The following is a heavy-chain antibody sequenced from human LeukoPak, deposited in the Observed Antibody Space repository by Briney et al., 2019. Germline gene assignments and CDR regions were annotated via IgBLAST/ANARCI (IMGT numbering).Heavy chain of an antibody. CDR2: IKQDGSEK. V-gene: IGHV3-7*01. D-gene: IGHD6-19*01. J-gene: IGHJ4*02. CDR1: GFTFSSYW. Sequence: GGSLRLSCAASGFTFSSYWMSWVRQAPGKGLEWVANIKQDGSEKYYVDPVKGRFTISRDNAKNTLYLQMNSMSAEDTAVYYCARGGSSGCLDYWGQGTLVTVSS. CDR3: ARGGSSGCLDY.